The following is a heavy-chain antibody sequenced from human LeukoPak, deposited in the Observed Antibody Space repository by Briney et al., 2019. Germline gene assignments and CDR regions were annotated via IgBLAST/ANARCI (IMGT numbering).Heavy chain of an antibody. J-gene: IGHJ4*02. V-gene: IGHV4-59*01. D-gene: IGHD5-24*01. CDR1: GGSITSYY. Sequence: SETLSLTCTVSGGSITSYYWSWIRQPPGKGLECIGYIYYSGSTYYNPSLKSRVTISVDKSKNQFSLKLSSVTAADTAVYYCARVRRDGYNSPDYWGQGTLVTVSS. CDR2: IYYSGST. CDR3: ARVRRDGYNSPDY.